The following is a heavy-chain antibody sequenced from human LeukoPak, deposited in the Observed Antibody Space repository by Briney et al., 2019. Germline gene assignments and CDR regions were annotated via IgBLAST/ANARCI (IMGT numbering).Heavy chain of an antibody. D-gene: IGHD6-19*01. Sequence: SETLSLTCAVSGYSIRSGYYWGWIRQPPGKGREWIGSIYHSGSTYYNPSLKSRVTISVDTSKNQFSLKLSSVTAADTAVYYCARDLIAVAAFDYWGQGTLVTVSS. J-gene: IGHJ4*02. CDR1: GYSIRSGYY. CDR3: ARDLIAVAAFDY. CDR2: IYHSGST. V-gene: IGHV4-38-2*02.